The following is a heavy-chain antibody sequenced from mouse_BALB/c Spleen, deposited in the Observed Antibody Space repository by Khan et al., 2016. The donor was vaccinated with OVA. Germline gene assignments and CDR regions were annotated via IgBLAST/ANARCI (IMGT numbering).Heavy chain of an antibody. Sequence: QVQLKQSGPDLVAPSQSLSITCTVSGFSLTSYAIHWVRQPPGKGLEWLVVIWSDGRTTYNSALKSRLSISKDNSKSQVFLKINSLQTDDTAMYYCARHQFPLSMDSWGQGTSGTVSS. CDR2: IWSDGRT. V-gene: IGHV2-6-2*01. CDR1: GFSLTSYA. J-gene: IGHJ4*01. CDR3: ARHQFPLSMDS.